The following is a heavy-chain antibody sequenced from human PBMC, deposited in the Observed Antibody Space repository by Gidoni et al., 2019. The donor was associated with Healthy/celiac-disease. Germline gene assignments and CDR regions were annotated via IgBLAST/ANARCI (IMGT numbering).Heavy chain of an antibody. CDR3: ARGQAAAGGYFDL. J-gene: IGHJ2*01. V-gene: IGHV4-34*01. CDR1: GGSFSGYY. D-gene: IGHD6-13*01. Sequence: QVQLQQLGAGLLKPSETLSLTCAVYGGSFSGYYWSWIRQPPGKGLEWIGEINHSGSNNSNPSLKSRVTISVDTSKNQFSLKLSSVTAADTAVYYCARGQAAAGGYFDLWGRGTLVTVSS. CDR2: INHSGSN.